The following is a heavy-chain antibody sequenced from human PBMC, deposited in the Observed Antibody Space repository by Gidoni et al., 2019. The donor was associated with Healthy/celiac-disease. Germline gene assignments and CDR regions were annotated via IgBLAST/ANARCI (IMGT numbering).Heavy chain of an antibody. CDR2: ISSSSSTI. CDR1: AFTFSSYS. V-gene: IGHV3-48*02. J-gene: IGHJ4*02. D-gene: IGHD1-26*01. Sequence: EVQLVESGGGLVQPGGSLRLSCAASAFTFSSYSMNWVRPAPGKGLEWVSYISSSSSTIYYADSVKGRFTISRDNAKNSLYLQMNSLRDEDTAVYYCARWWELLRGAQEFFDYWGQGTLVTVSS. CDR3: ARWWELLRGAQEFFDY.